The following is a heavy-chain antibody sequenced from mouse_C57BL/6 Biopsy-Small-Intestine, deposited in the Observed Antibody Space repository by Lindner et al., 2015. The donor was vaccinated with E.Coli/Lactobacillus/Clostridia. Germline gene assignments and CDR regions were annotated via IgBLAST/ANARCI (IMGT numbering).Heavy chain of an antibody. CDR3: ARYELGFDY. CDR2: IRNKANGYTT. CDR1: GFTFTDYY. D-gene: IGHD4-1*01. Sequence: VQLQESGGGLVQPGGSLSLSCAASGFTFTDYYMTWVRQPPGKALEWLGLIRNKANGYTTEYSSSVRGRFTISRDYSQSILYLQMIALRAEDSATYYCARYELGFDYWGRGTTLTVSS. J-gene: IGHJ2*01. V-gene: IGHV7-3*01.